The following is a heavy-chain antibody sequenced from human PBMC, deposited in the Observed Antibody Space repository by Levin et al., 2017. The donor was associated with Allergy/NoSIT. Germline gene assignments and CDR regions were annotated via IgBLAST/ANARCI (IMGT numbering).Heavy chain of an antibody. CDR1: GYTFTKYF. D-gene: IGHD4-11*01. Sequence: GESLKVSCKASGYTFTKYFVHWVRQAPGQGLEWMGIINPIDGSTTYAQKFQGRVTMARDTSTSTVYMELSSLRSEDTAIYFCARTYSDYDKFDFWGQGTLVTVSS. J-gene: IGHJ4*02. V-gene: IGHV1-46*01. CDR3: ARTYSDYDKFDF. CDR2: INPIDGST.